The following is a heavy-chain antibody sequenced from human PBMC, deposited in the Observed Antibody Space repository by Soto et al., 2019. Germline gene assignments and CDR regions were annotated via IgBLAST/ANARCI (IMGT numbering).Heavy chain of an antibody. V-gene: IGHV3-15*07. CDR3: TTDSRTVTPEVRFDF. CDR1: GFDFSNAW. D-gene: IGHD3-9*01. J-gene: IGHJ2*01. Sequence: EVQLVESGGGLVKPGGSLRLSCAASGFDFSNAWINWVRQAPGRGLEWVGRIKSQTDGGSGDYAAPVKGIFVVSRDDWKNIVYLQMNRLKIEDTAVYYCTTDSRTVTPEVRFDFWGHGTLVIVSS. CDR2: IKSQTDGGSG.